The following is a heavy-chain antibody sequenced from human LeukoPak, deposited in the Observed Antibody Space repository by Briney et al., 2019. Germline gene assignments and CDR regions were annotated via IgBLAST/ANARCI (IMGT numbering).Heavy chain of an antibody. Sequence: SETLSLTCAVYGGSFSGYYWSWIRQPPGKGLEWIGEINHSGSTNYNPSLKSRVTISVDTSKNQFSLKLSSVTAADTAVYYCARGYYGSGSYPLGYWGQGTLVTVSS. D-gene: IGHD3-10*01. V-gene: IGHV4-34*01. CDR2: INHSGST. J-gene: IGHJ4*02. CDR1: GGSFSGYY. CDR3: ARGYYGSGSYPLGY.